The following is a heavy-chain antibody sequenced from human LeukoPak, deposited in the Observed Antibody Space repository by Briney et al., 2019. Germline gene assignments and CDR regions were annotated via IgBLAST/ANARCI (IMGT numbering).Heavy chain of an antibody. CDR2: ISAYNGHT. Sequence: ASVKVSCKASGYTFTTYGISWVRQAPGQGLEWMGWISAYNGHTNYAQNLQGRVTMTTDTSTSTAYMELRSLRSDDTAVYYCARDLGRYCSGGSCHYYSYYMDVWGKGTTVTVSS. J-gene: IGHJ6*03. CDR1: GYTFTTYG. V-gene: IGHV1-18*01. CDR3: ARDLGRYCSGGSCHYYSYYMDV. D-gene: IGHD2-15*01.